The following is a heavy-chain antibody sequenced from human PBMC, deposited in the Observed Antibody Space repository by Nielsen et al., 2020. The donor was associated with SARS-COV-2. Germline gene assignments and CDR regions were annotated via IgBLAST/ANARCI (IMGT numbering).Heavy chain of an antibody. V-gene: IGHV1-69*01. CDR3: ARGSLTIFGVVQSPGAFDI. Sequence: WVRQAPGQGLECMGGIIPIFGTANYAQKFQCRVTITADESTSTAYMELSSLRSEDTAVYYCARGSLTIFGVVQSPGAFDIWGQGTMVTVSS. CDR2: IIPIFGTA. D-gene: IGHD3-3*01. J-gene: IGHJ3*02.